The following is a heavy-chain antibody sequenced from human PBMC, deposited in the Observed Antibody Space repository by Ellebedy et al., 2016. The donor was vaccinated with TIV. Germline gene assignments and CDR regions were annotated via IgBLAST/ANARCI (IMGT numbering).Heavy chain of an antibody. J-gene: IGHJ6*02. CDR3: ARGRRFFYYYGMDV. D-gene: IGHD3-3*01. Sequence: MPSETLSLTCAVYGGSFRGYSWSWIRQSPGKGLEWIGEINHSGSTNYNPSLKSRVTISVDTSKNQFSLKLSSVTAADTAVYYCARGRRFFYYYGMDVWGQGTTVTVSS. CDR2: INHSGST. V-gene: IGHV4-34*01. CDR1: GGSFRGYS.